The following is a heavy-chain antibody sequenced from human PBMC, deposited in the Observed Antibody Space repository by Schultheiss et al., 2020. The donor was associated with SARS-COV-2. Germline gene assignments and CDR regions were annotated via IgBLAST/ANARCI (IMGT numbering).Heavy chain of an antibody. CDR3: ARAWGAGGLRPYGASGY. J-gene: IGHJ4*02. V-gene: IGHV4-34*01. D-gene: IGHD5-12*01. CDR1: GGSFSGYY. Sequence: SQTLSLTCAVYGGSFSGYYWSWIRQPPGKGLEWIGEINHSGSTNYNPSLKSRVTISVDTSKNQFSLKLSSVTAADTAVYYCARAWGAGGLRPYGASGYWGQGTLVTVSS. CDR2: INHSGST.